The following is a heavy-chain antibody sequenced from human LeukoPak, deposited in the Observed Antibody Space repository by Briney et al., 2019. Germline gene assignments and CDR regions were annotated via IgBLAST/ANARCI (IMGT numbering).Heavy chain of an antibody. CDR1: GFSFPPYW. V-gene: IGHV3-7*01. CDR3: ARENWSTADY. CDR2: VNQDGREK. Sequence: GGSLTLSCAASGFSFPPYWMMRVRQTPEKGLEWVATVNQDGREKWYVDSVKGRFSISKDSANNMVYLQMNSLRAEDTAIYYCARENWSTADYWGQGTLVTVSS. J-gene: IGHJ4*02. D-gene: IGHD3-3*01.